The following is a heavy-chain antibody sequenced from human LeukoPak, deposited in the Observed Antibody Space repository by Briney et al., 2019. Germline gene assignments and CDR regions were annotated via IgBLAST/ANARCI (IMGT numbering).Heavy chain of an antibody. D-gene: IGHD2-15*01. J-gene: IGHJ4*02. CDR3: ARGGGIFEY. Sequence: SGGSLRLSCAGSGFSISNYGMNWVRQAPGKGLEWLSYIRSDSSTKYYADSVEGRFTISRDNAQNSLYLQMNSLRAEDTAVYYCARGGGIFEYWGQGTLVTVSS. CDR2: IRSDSSTK. V-gene: IGHV3-48*01. CDR1: GFSISNYG.